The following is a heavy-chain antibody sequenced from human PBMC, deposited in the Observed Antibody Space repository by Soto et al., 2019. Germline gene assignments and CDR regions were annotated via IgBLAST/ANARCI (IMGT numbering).Heavy chain of an antibody. Sequence: GGSLRLSCTASGFTFGDYAMSWVRQAPGKGLEWVGFIRSKAYGGTTEYAASVKGRFTISRDDSKSIAYLQMNSLKTEDTAVFYCTRTAGYYDSSGYYSGYYYYGMDVWGRGTTVTVSS. CDR3: TRTAGYYDSSGYYSGYYYYGMDV. CDR2: IRSKAYGGTT. J-gene: IGHJ6*02. CDR1: GFTFGDYA. V-gene: IGHV3-49*04. D-gene: IGHD3-22*01.